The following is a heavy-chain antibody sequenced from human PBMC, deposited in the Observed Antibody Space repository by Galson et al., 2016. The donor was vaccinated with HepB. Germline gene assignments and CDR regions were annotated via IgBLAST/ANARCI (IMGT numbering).Heavy chain of an antibody. Sequence: SVKVSCKASGGTFSNYAISWVRQAPGQGLEWMGGIIPIFSTNYAQKFQGRVTINADKSTTTAYMELSSLRSEDTAVYYCATKYNKGYYEGYYYGMDVWGQGTTVTVSS. CDR2: IIPIFST. CDR3: ATKYNKGYYEGYYYGMDV. V-gene: IGHV1-69*06. CDR1: GGTFSNYA. J-gene: IGHJ6*02. D-gene: IGHD1-26*01.